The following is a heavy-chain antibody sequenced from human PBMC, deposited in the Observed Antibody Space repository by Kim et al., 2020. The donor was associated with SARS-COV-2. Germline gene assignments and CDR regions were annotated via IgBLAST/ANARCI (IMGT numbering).Heavy chain of an antibody. CDR3: ARSKYGAVDY. Sequence: TYYNPSLKNRVTISVDTSKNQFALKLSSLTAADTSVYYCARSKYGAVDYWGQGTLVTVSS. D-gene: IGHD4-4*01. V-gene: IGHV4-39*01. J-gene: IGHJ4*02. CDR2: T.